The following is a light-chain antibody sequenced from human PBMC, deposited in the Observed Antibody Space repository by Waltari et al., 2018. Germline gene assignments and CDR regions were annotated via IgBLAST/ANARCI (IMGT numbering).Light chain of an antibody. CDR2: KGN. Sequence: QSVLTQPPSASGTPGQRVTISCSGSSSNIGSNYVFWHQQLPGTAPNPLIAKGNQRPSGAPARFSGSKSGTAASLAISGLRSEDEADYYCTAWDDNLTGPLFGGGTKVTVL. CDR3: TAWDDNLTGPL. J-gene: IGLJ3*02. V-gene: IGLV1-47*01. CDR1: SSNIGSNY.